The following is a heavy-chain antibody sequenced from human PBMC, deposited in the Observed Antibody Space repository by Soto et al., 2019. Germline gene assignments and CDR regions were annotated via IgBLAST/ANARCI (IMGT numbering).Heavy chain of an antibody. D-gene: IGHD5-12*01. V-gene: IGHV1-69*13. CDR3: AREGSGYNF. CDR2: IVPVFGRQ. CDR1: GGSXSNFG. Sequence: SXKVSFKAAGGSXSNFGISWVRQAPGQGLEWMGGIVPVFGRQNYAQRFRGRLTITADESTSTGYMELISLRSDDTAVYYCAREGSGYNFWGQGTQGTV. J-gene: IGHJ4*02.